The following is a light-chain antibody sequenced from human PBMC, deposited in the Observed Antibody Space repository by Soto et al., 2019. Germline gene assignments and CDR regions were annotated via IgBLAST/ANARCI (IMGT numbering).Light chain of an antibody. CDR1: QSVSDK. V-gene: IGKV3-15*01. CDR3: QQYNNWPIT. Sequence: EIMMTQSPDTLSVSPGERATLSCRASQSVSDKVAWYQQTSGQPPKLLIYDTVSRAAGIPDRFSGSGSGTDFSLIISGLQSEDFAIYYCQQYNNWPITFGQGTRLEIK. CDR2: DTV. J-gene: IGKJ5*01.